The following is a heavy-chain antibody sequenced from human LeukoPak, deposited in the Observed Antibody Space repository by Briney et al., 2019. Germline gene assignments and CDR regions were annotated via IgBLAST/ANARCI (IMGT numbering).Heavy chain of an antibody. D-gene: IGHD6-13*01. V-gene: IGHV3-48*02. J-gene: IGHJ4*02. CDR2: ISSGSSTI. CDR3: ARGRAGYYYDY. CDR1: GFTFSSYS. Sequence: PGGSLRLSCAASGFTFSSYSLNWVRQAPGKRLEWVSYISSGSSTIYYADSVKGRFTISRDNAKNSLYLQVNSLRDEDTAVYYCARGRAGYYYDYWGQGTLVTVSS.